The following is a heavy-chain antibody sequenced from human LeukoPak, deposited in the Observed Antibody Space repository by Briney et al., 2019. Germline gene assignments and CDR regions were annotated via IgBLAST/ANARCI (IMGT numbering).Heavy chain of an antibody. CDR2: ISGSGGRT. CDR3: AMRSTVLNPLDY. J-gene: IGHJ4*02. V-gene: IGHV3-23*01. CDR1: GCTFSSYG. Sequence: GGSLRLSCAASGCTFSSYGMSWVRQAPGKGLEWVSAISGSGGRTYYADSVKGRFTIFRDNSKRTLYLQMNSLRAEDTAVYYCAMRSTVLNPLDYWGQGTLVTVSS. D-gene: IGHD4-17*01.